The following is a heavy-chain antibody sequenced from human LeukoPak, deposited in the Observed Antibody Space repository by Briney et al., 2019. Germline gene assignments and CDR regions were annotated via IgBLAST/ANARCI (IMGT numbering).Heavy chain of an antibody. CDR3: ARDVSYGFDI. Sequence: GRSPRLSCAASGFTFSGYWMHWVRQAPGKGLVWVSRINGDGSSISYADSVKGRFTISRDNAKNTLYLQMNSLRAEDTAVYYCARDVSYGFDIWGQGTMVTVSS. J-gene: IGHJ3*02. CDR1: GFTFSGYW. CDR2: INGDGSSI. V-gene: IGHV3-74*01.